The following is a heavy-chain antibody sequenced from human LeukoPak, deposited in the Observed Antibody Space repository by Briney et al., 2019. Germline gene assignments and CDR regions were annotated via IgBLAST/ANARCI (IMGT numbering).Heavy chain of an antibody. CDR1: GFTFSSYA. CDR2: ISYDGSNK. J-gene: IGHJ3*02. D-gene: IGHD5-12*01. V-gene: IGHV3-30-3*01. Sequence: GRSLRLSCAASGFTFSSYAMHWVRQAPGKGLEWVAVISYDGSNKYYADSVKGRFTISRDNSKNTLYLQMNSLRAEDTAVYYCARDTLLDSGYDRANDAFDIWGQGTMVTVSS. CDR3: ARDTLLDSGYDRANDAFDI.